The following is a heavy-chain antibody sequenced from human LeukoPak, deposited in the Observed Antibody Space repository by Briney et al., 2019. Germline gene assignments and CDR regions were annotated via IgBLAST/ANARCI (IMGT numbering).Heavy chain of an antibody. J-gene: IGHJ3*02. Sequence: GRSLRLSCVASGFSFSSYGMHWVRQAPDKGLEWVAVIWYDGSDKYYADSVKGRFTISRDNAKNSLYLQMNSLRAEDTAVYYCASRNQYCGGDCFWAFDIWGQGTMVTVSS. CDR2: IWYDGSDK. D-gene: IGHD2-21*02. V-gene: IGHV3-33*03. CDR3: ASRNQYCGGDCFWAFDI. CDR1: GFSFSSYG.